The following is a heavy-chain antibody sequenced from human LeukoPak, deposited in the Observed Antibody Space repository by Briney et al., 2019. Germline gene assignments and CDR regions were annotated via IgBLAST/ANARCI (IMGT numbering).Heavy chain of an antibody. CDR2: ISGSGVST. J-gene: IGHJ5*02. CDR1: GFTFSSYV. Sequence: GGSLRLSCAASGFTFSSYVMTWVRQAPGRGLEWVSGISGSGVSTYYADSVKGRFTISRDNSKNTLNLQINSLRAEDTAIYYCTKGASSGWLLYWFDPWGQGTLVTVSS. D-gene: IGHD6-19*01. V-gene: IGHV3-23*01. CDR3: TKGASSGWLLYWFDP.